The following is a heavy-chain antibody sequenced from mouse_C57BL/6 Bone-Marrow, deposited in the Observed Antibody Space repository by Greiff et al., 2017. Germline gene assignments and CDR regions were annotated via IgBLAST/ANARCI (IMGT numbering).Heavy chain of an antibody. CDR2: IGPESGDT. CDR1: GFNIKDDS. D-gene: IGHD1-1*01. V-gene: IGHV14-4*01. Sequence: VQLKESGAELVRPGASVKLSCTASGFNIKDDSMPWVKQRPEQGLEWIGWIGPESGDTEYASKFQGKATITADTTSNTAYLQLSSLTSEDTTSDCGTPTTEVEFDYWGQGTTLTVSS. J-gene: IGHJ2*01. CDR3: TPTTEVEFDY.